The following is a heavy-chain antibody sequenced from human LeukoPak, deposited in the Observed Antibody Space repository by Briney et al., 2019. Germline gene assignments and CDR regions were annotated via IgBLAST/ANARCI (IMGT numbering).Heavy chain of an antibody. Sequence: PSETLSLTCTVSGGSISSYYCSWIRQPPGKGLGWIGYIYYSGSTNYNPSLKSRVTISVDTSKNQFSLKLSSVTASDTAVYYCARAPYYYDSSGYLAYFDYWGQGTLVTVSS. CDR1: GGSISSYY. CDR3: ARAPYYYDSSGYLAYFDY. D-gene: IGHD3-22*01. V-gene: IGHV4-59*01. CDR2: IYYSGST. J-gene: IGHJ4*02.